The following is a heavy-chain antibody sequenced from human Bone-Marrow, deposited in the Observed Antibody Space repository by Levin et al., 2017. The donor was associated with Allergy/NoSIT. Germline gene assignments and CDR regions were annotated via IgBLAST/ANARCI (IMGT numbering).Heavy chain of an antibody. CDR3: ARTNYDSSGYFQYYFDS. CDR2: IDWDGDK. V-gene: IGHV2-70*01. D-gene: IGHD3-22*01. Sequence: TLSLTCTFSGFSLSTSGMCVSWIRQSPGKALEWLALIDWDGDKYYRTSLRNRLTISKDTSKNQVVLTMTNMDPVDTATYYCARTNYDSSGYFQYYFDSWGQGTLVTVSS. CDR1: GFSLSTSGMC. J-gene: IGHJ4*02.